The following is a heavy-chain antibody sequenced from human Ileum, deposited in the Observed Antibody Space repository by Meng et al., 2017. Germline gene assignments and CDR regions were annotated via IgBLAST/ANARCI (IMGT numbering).Heavy chain of an antibody. V-gene: IGHV3-23*01. Sequence: EVHLLESGGGLVQPGGSLRLSCTASGFTFSSYAINWVRQATGKGLEWVSGVSNGGGGTYYADSVKGRFTISRDNSKNTLYLQMNSLRAEDTAVYYCAKRNGYYFEYWGQGTLVTVSS. CDR2: VSNGGGGT. CDR1: GFTFSSYA. D-gene: IGHD2/OR15-2a*01. J-gene: IGHJ4*02. CDR3: AKRNGYYFEY.